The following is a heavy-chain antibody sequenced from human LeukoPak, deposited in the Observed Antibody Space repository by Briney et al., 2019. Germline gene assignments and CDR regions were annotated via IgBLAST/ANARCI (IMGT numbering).Heavy chain of an antibody. CDR1: GDSVSSNSVA. CDR3: ARTPSDTVMVDC. CDR2: TYYRSKWYT. V-gene: IGHV6-1*01. D-gene: IGHD5-18*01. Sequence: SQTLSLTCAISGDSVSSNSVAWNWIRQSPSRGLEWLGRTYYRSKWYTDYVVSVKSRISINPDTSKNQFSLQLNSVTPEDTAVYYCARTPSDTVMVDCWGQGTQVTVSS. J-gene: IGHJ4*02.